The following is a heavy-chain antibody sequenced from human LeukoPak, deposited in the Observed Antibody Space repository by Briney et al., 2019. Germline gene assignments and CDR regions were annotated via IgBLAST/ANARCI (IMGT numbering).Heavy chain of an antibody. CDR1: GDSIDSGRHY. V-gene: IGHV4-61*01. Sequence: SETLSLTFTVSGDSIDSGRHYWSWIRQPPGKGLEWIAYVYYSGGAKYNPSLQSRVTISADRPRNQFSLRMTSVTTADTATYYCARLKYGMDVWGQGTTVTVSS. CDR2: VYYSGGA. CDR3: ARLKYGMDV. J-gene: IGHJ6*02.